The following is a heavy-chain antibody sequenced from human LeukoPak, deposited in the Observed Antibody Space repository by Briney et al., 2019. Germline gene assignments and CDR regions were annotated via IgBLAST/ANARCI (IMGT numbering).Heavy chain of an antibody. CDR3: ARYGLGAHAFDI. CDR2: IYSGGST. V-gene: IGHV3-66*01. J-gene: IGHJ3*02. Sequence: GRSLRLSCAASRLTFANYWIHGGSRAPGKGLEWVSVIYSGGSTYYADSVKGRFTISRDNSKNTLYLQMNSLRAEDTAVYYCARYGLGAHAFDIWGQGTMVTVSS. CDR1: RLTFANYW. D-gene: IGHD3/OR15-3a*01.